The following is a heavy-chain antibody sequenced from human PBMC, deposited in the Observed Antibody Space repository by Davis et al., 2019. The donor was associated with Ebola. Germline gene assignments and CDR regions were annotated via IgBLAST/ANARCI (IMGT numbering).Heavy chain of an antibody. D-gene: IGHD3-3*01. Sequence: GGSLRLSCAVSGFAFSNYLMTWVRQAPGKGLEWVANIRQDGSDRQYVGSVEGRFTISRDNAKNSLYLQMNSLRVEDTGVYYCTRFSRGDLENYWGQGTLVTVSS. V-gene: IGHV3-7*01. CDR3: TRFSRGDLENY. CDR2: IRQDGSDR. J-gene: IGHJ4*02. CDR1: GFAFSNYL.